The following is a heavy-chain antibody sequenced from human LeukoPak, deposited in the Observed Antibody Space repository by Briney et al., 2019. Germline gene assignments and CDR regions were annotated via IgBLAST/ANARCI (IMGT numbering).Heavy chain of an antibody. J-gene: IGHJ4*02. Sequence: GSSVTVSCKASGGTFSSYAISWVRQAPGPGLEWMGWISAYNGNTNYAQKLQGRVTMTTDTSTSTAYMELRSLRSDDTAVYYCARVLPSGIAVAAYWGQGTLVTVSS. D-gene: IGHD6-19*01. CDR3: ARVLPSGIAVAAY. CDR2: ISAYNGNT. V-gene: IGHV1-18*01. CDR1: GGTFSSYA.